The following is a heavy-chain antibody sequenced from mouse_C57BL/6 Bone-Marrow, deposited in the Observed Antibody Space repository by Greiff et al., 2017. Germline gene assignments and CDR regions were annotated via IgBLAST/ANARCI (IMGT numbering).Heavy chain of an antibody. CDR2: IRNKANGYTT. V-gene: IGHV7-3*01. J-gene: IGHJ4*01. Sequence: EVQLQESGGGLVQPGGSLSLSCAASGFTFTDYYMSWVRQPAGKALEWLGFIRNKANGYTTEYSASVKGRFTISRDNSQSILYLQMNALRAEDSATYYCASPYDYDGYAMDYWGQGTSVTVSS. CDR3: ASPYDYDGYAMDY. D-gene: IGHD2-4*01. CDR1: GFTFTDYY.